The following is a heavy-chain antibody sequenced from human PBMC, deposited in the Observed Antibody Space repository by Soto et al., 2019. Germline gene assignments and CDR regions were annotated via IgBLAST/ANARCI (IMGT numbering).Heavy chain of an antibody. D-gene: IGHD3-3*01. CDR3: AILGTYYDFWSGYSNYGMDV. CDR2: ISYDGSNK. V-gene: IGHV3-30*03. Sequence: GGSLRLSCAASGFTFSSYGMHWVRQAPGKGLEWVAVISYDGSNKYYADSVKGRFTISRDNSKNTLYLQMNSLRAEDTAVYYCAILGTYYDFWSGYSNYGMDVWGQGTTVTVSS. J-gene: IGHJ6*02. CDR1: GFTFSSYG.